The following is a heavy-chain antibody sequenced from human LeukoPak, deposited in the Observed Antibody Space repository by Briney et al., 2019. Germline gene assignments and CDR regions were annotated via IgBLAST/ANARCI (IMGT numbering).Heavy chain of an antibody. CDR2: IYQSGTT. V-gene: IGHV4-30-2*01. D-gene: IGHD2-21*02. J-gene: IGHJ4*02. CDR1: GGSISSGNYS. Sequence: TPSLTCAVTGGSISSGNYSWSGIRQAPGKGLEWIGYIYQSGTTYYNPSPKSLVTISLDRSKNEFSLKLNSVTAADTAVYYCARLAYCGGDCYRHFDYWGQGTLVTVSS. CDR3: ARLAYCGGDCYRHFDY.